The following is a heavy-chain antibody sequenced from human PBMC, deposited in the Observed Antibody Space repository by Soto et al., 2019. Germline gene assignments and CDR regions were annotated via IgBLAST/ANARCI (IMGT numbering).Heavy chain of an antibody. CDR1: GFTFSSYG. J-gene: IGHJ4*02. D-gene: IGHD5-12*01. CDR3: AKDREWLLTGGLVDY. V-gene: IGHV3-30*18. Sequence: QVQLVESGGGVVQPGRSLRLSCAASGFTFSSYGMHWVRQAPGKGLEWVAVISYDGSNKYYADSVKGRFTISRDNSKNTLYLQMNSLRAEDTAVYYSAKDREWLLTGGLVDYWGQGTLVTVSS. CDR2: ISYDGSNK.